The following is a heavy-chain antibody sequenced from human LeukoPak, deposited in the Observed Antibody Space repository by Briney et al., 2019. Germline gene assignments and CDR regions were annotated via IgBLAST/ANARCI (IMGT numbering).Heavy chain of an antibody. D-gene: IGHD1-14*01. CDR2: ISSSGSTI. Sequence: GGSLRLSCAASGFTFSDYYMSWIRQAPGKGLERVSYISSSGSTIYYADSVKGRFTISRDNAKNSLYLQMNSLRAEDTAVYYCARGIISEWGPLGGMDVWGQGTTVTVSS. V-gene: IGHV3-11*01. CDR3: ARGIISEWGPLGGMDV. J-gene: IGHJ6*02. CDR1: GFTFSDYY.